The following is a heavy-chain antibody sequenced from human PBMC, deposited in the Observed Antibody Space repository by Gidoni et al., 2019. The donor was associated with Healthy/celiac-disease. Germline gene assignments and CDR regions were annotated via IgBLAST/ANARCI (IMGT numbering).Heavy chain of an antibody. Sequence: QVQLVPSGAEVKKPGASVKVPCKASGYTFTGYYMHWVRQAPGQGLEWMGWINPNSGGTNYAQKFQGRVTMTRDTSISTAYMELSRLRSDDTAVYYCARRIAVAGTYFDYWGQGTLVTVSS. CDR2: INPNSGGT. V-gene: IGHV1-2*02. J-gene: IGHJ4*02. CDR1: GYTFTGYY. CDR3: ARRIAVAGTYFDY. D-gene: IGHD6-19*01.